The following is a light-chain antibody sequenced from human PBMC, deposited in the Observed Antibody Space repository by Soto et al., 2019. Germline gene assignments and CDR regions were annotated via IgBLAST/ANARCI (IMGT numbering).Light chain of an antibody. CDR2: SDN. CDR1: SSNIGNNY. J-gene: IGLJ1*01. CDR3: NSYTTLSNRV. Sequence: QSVLTQPPSASGTPGQTVTISCSGSSSNIGNNYVYWYQQLPGTAPRLLMHSDNQRPSGVPDRFSGSKSGTSASLAISGLRSEDEADYYCNSYTTLSNRVFGTGTKVTVL. V-gene: IGLV1-47*02.